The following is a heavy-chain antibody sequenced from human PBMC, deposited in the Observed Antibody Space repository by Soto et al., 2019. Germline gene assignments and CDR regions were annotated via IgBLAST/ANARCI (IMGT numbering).Heavy chain of an antibody. CDR1: GFSLSTSGVG. CDR3: AQRARQQFTDAFHI. D-gene: IGHD5-12*01. J-gene: IGHJ3*02. CDR2: FYWDGDK. Sequence: ESGPTLVNPTQTLTLTCTFSGFSLSTSGVGVGWIRQPPGKALEWLALFYWDGDKRYSPSLKSRLTITKDTSKSQVVLTMTNMDPVDTATYYCAQRARQQFTDAFHIWGQGTMVTVS. V-gene: IGHV2-5*02.